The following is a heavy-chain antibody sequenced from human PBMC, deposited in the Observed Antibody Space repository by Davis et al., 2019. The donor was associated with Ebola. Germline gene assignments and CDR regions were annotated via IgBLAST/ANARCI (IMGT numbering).Heavy chain of an antibody. CDR2: ISYDGSNK. V-gene: IGHV3-30*03. D-gene: IGHD6-6*01. CDR3: ARDMSIAARPGTSYYFDY. CDR1: GFTFSSYG. J-gene: IGHJ4*02. Sequence: GESLKISCAASGFTFSSYGMHWVRQAPGKGLEWVAVISYDGSNKYYADSVKGRFTISRDNSKNTLYLQMNSLRAEDTAVYYCARDMSIAARPGTSYYFDYWGQGTLVTVSS.